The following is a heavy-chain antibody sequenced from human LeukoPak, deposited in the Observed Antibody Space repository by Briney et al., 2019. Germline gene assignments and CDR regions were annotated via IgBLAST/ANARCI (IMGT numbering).Heavy chain of an antibody. CDR1: GFNFRSYD. J-gene: IGHJ4*02. CDR2: ISYDGSSK. CDR3: AKEISVAGSPPDY. D-gene: IGHD6-19*01. Sequence: PGGSLRLSCTASGFNFRSYDIHWVRQAPGKGLEWVAIISYDGSSKYCADSVKGRFTISRDNSKNTLFLQMNSLRPDDTAIYFCAKEISVAGSPPDYWGQGTLVTVSS. V-gene: IGHV3-30*02.